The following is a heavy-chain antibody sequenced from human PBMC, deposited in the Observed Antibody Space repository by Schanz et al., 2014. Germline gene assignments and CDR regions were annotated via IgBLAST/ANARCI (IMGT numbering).Heavy chain of an antibody. J-gene: IGHJ3*02. CDR3: AKNDAFDI. CDR2: INTGVNT. V-gene: IGHV3-23*01. Sequence: EVHLLDSGGGLVQPGGSLRLSCAASGFTFGDYAMTWVRQAPGKGLEWVSAINTGVNTYYADSVRGRFTMSRDNAKNTLYLQMNSLRAEDTAVYYCAKNDAFDIWGQGTLVTVSS. CDR1: GFTFGDYA.